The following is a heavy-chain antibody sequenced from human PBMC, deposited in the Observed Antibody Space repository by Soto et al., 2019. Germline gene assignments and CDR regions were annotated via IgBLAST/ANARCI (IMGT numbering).Heavy chain of an antibody. D-gene: IGHD2-21*01. CDR3: VKALAAVGENWFDS. CDR2: ISGTSVEE. Sequence: GGSLRLSCTASGLTFSNYGMSWVRQAPGKGLEWVSYISGTSVEEHHADSVKGRFIISRDNSKNTLHLQMNSLRPDDTAIYYCVKALAAVGENWFDSWGQGSLVTVSS. J-gene: IGHJ5*01. V-gene: IGHV3-23*01. CDR1: GLTFSNYG.